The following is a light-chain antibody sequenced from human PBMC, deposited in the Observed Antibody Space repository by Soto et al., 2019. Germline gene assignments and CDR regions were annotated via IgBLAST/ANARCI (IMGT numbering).Light chain of an antibody. CDR2: GAS. J-gene: IGKJ4*01. Sequence: EIVMTQSPSTLSVCPGERSTLSGRASQSVSSNLAWYQQKPGQAPRLLIYGASTRATGIPARFSGSGSGTEFTLTISSLQSEDFAVYYCQQYNNWPPLTFGGGTKVDIK. CDR3: QQYNNWPPLT. CDR1: QSVSSN. V-gene: IGKV3-15*01.